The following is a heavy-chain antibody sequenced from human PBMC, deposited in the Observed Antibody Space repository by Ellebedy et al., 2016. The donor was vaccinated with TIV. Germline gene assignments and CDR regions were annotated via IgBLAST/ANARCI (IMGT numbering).Heavy chain of an antibody. CDR1: GFTFSSYS. V-gene: IGHV3-48*01. Sequence: GESLKISCAASGFTFSSYSMNWVRQAPGKGLEWISFIGSSSSTIYYADSVKGRFTISRDNAKNSLYLQMNSLRAEDTAVYFCARAGNYDQLSPIGGYWGQGTLVTVSS. D-gene: IGHD3-22*01. CDR3: ARAGNYDQLSPIGGY. J-gene: IGHJ4*02. CDR2: IGSSSSTI.